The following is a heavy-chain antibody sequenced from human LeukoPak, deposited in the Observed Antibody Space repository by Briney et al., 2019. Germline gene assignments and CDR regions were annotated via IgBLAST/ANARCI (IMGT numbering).Heavy chain of an antibody. CDR3: AKDALRGVTMVRGVTLDY. V-gene: IGHV3-7*01. D-gene: IGHD3-10*01. J-gene: IGHJ4*02. CDR2: IKQDGSEK. Sequence: GGSLRLSCAASGFTFSSYWMSWVRQAPGKGLEWVANIKQDGSEKYYVDSVEGRFTISRDNAKNSLFLQMNSLRAEDTAVYYCAKDALRGVTMVRGVTLDYWGQGTLVTVSS. CDR1: GFTFSSYW.